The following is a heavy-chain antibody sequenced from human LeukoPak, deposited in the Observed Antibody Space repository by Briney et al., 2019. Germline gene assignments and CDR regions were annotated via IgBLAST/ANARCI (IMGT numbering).Heavy chain of an antibody. J-gene: IGHJ4*02. D-gene: IGHD3-9*01. CDR1: GFTFSDYA. V-gene: IGHV3-30-3*01. Sequence: PGGSLGLSCVASGFTFSDYAVHWVRQAPGRGLECVAVVSYDGSNKNHADSVKSRFTISRDNSKNTLYLQMNSLRVEDTAVYYCARETGYRFDYWGRGTLVSVSS. CDR3: ARETGYRFDY. CDR2: VSYDGSNK.